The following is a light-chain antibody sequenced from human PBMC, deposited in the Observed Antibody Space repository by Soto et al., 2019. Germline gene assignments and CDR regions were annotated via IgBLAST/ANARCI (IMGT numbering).Light chain of an antibody. CDR3: HQFGSFPRT. V-gene: IGKV3-20*01. CDR1: QSVCIS. Sequence: DIVLTQSSGTLSLSPGETATLSCRASQSVCISLSWYQHKSGQPPRLLSYSAFNRATGIQDRFSGSGAGTDFTLTIRTLEPEDFSVYSCHQFGSFPRTFGQGTQVVIK. CDR2: SAF. J-gene: IGKJ1*01.